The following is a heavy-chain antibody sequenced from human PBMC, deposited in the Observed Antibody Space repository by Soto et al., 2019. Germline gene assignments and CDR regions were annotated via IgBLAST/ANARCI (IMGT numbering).Heavy chain of an antibody. J-gene: IGHJ6*02. CDR2: INPNSGGT. CDR3: ARDLSPPRLYSTSSGLIYYFGMDV. CDR1: EYTFTGYY. V-gene: IGHV1-2*02. D-gene: IGHD6-6*01. Sequence: QVQLVQSGAEVKKPGASVKVSCKASEYTFTGYYLHWVRQAPGQGLEWMGWINPNSGGTTNAQKFQGRVTMTRDTSTSTAYMELSRLRSDDTAVYYCARDLSPPRLYSTSSGLIYYFGMDVWGQGTTVTVSS.